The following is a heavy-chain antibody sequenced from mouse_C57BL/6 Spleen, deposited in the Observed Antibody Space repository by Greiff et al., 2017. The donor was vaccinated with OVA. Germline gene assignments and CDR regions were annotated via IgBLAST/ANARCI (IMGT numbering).Heavy chain of an antibody. CDR1: GYTFTSYG. V-gene: IGHV1-81*01. D-gene: IGHD2-5*01. Sequence: QVQLQQSGAELARPGASVTLSCKASGYTFTSYGISWVKQRTGQGLEWIGEIYPRSGNTYYNEKFKGKATLTADKSSSTAYMELRSLTSEDSAVYFCARGDYSNYWAMDYWGQGTSVTVSS. J-gene: IGHJ4*01. CDR2: IYPRSGNT. CDR3: ARGDYSNYWAMDY.